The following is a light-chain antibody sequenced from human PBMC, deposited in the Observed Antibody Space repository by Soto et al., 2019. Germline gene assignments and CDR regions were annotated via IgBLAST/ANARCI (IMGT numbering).Light chain of an antibody. CDR3: AAWDDSLSGHYV. CDR2: SNN. CDR1: SSNIGINT. Sequence: QSALAQPPSASGTPGQRVTFSCSGSSSNIGINTVDWYQHLPGTAPKLLIYSNNQRSSGVPDRISGSKSGTSASLAISGLQSEDEADYYCAAWDDSLSGHYVFGTGTKVTVL. V-gene: IGLV1-44*01. J-gene: IGLJ1*01.